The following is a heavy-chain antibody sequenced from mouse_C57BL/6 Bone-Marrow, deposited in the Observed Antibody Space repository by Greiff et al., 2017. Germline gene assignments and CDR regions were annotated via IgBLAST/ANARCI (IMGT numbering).Heavy chain of an antibody. CDR2: IHPNSGST. CDR3: ARGGYAYGSSPFDY. CDR1: GYTFTSYW. V-gene: IGHV1-64*01. D-gene: IGHD1-1*01. J-gene: IGHJ2*01. Sequence: QVQLQQPGAELVKPGASVKLSCKASGYTFTSYWMHWVKQRPGQGLEWIGMIHPNSGSTNYNEKFKSKATLTVDKSSSTAYMQLSSLTSEDSAVYYCARGGYAYGSSPFDYWGQGTTLTVSS.